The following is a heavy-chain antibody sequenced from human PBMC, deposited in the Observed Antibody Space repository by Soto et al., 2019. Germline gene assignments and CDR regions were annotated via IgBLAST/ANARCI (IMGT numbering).Heavy chain of an antibody. V-gene: IGHV1-69*13. Sequence: SVKVSCKASGGTFSSYAISWVRQAPGQGLEWMGGIIPIFGTANYAQKFQGRVTITADESTSTAYMELSSLRSEDTAVYYCARVRDYGGYFDYWGQGTLVTVSS. CDR3: ARVRDYGGYFDY. J-gene: IGHJ4*02. D-gene: IGHD4-17*01. CDR2: IIPIFGTA. CDR1: GGTFSSYA.